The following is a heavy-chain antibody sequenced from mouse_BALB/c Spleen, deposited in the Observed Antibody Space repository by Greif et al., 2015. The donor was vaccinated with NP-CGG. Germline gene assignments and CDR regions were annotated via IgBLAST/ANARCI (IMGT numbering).Heavy chain of an antibody. Sequence: EVQLVESGGGLVQPKGSLKLSCAASGFTFNTYAMNWVRQAPGKGLEWVARIRSKSNNYATYYADSVKDRFTISRDDSQSMLYLQMNNLKTEDTAMYYCVRHADYAPFDYWGQGTTLTVSS. CDR2: IRSKSNNYAT. V-gene: IGHV10-1*02. D-gene: IGHD1-1*01. CDR1: GFTFNTYA. J-gene: IGHJ2*01. CDR3: VRHADYAPFDY.